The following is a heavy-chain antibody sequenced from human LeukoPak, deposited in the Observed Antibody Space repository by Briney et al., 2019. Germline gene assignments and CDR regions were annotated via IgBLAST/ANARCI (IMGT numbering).Heavy chain of an antibody. CDR1: GYTFTSYG. J-gene: IGHJ3*02. V-gene: IGHV1-18*01. CDR3: ARVVTYYDILTGYYPNRLDI. Sequence: ASVKVSCKASGYTFTSYGISWVRQAPGQGLEWMGWISAYNGNTSYAQKLQGRVTMTTDTSTSTAYMELRSLRSDDTAVYYCARVVTYYDILTGYYPNRLDIWGQGTMVTVSS. CDR2: ISAYNGNT. D-gene: IGHD3-9*01.